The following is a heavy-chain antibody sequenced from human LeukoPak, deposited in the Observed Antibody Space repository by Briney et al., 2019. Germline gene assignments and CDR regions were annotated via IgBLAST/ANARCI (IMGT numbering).Heavy chain of an antibody. CDR1: GFTFSSYA. J-gene: IGHJ4*02. CDR3: AKSRDSSGYYFGLYY. CDR2: ISGSGGST. Sequence: GGSLRLSCAASGFTFSSYAMSWVRQAPGKGLEWVSAISGSGGSTYYADSVKGRFTISRDNSKNTLYLQVNSLRAEDTAVYYCAKSRDSSGYYFGLYYWGQGTLVTVSS. D-gene: IGHD3-22*01. V-gene: IGHV3-23*01.